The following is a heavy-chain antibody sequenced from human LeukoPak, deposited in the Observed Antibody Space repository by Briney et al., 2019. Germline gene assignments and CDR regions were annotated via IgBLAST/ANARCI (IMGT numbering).Heavy chain of an antibody. CDR2: IYYSGSA. D-gene: IGHD6-19*01. J-gene: IGHJ2*01. V-gene: IGHV4-30-4*01. CDR1: GGSISSGDYF. Sequence: SQTLSLTCNVSGGSISSGDYFWSWNRQPPGKGLEWIGYIYYSGSAYCSPSLRSRFTISVDTSEDQFSLKVSSVAATDTAVYYCARAVVTAGTKYFDLWGRGTLVTVSS. CDR3: ARAVVTAGTKYFDL.